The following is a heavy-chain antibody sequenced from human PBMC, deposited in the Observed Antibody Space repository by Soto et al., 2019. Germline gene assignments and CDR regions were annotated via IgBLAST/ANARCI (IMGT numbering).Heavy chain of an antibody. CDR1: GYTLTELS. CDR2: FDPEDGET. V-gene: IGHV1-24*01. Sequence: GASVKVSCKVSGYTLTELSMHWVRQAPGKGLEWMGGFDPEDGETIYAQKFQGRVTMTEDTSTDTAYMELSSLRSEDTAVYFCATVGFYDILTGYYNWFDPWGQGTLVTVSS. CDR3: ATVGFYDILTGYYNWFDP. J-gene: IGHJ5*02. D-gene: IGHD3-9*01.